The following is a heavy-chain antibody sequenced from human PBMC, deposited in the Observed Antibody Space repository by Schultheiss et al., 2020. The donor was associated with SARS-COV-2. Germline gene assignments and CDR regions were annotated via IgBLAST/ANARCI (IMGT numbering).Heavy chain of an antibody. CDR2: ISGSGGST. J-gene: IGHJ4*02. D-gene: IGHD4-17*01. CDR1: GFTFSSYA. V-gene: IGHV3-23*01. CDR3: AREEDYGDYYFDY. Sequence: GSLRLSCAASGFTFSSYAMSWVRQAPGKGLEWVSAISGSGGSTYYADSVKGRFTISRDNSKNTVYLQMNSLRTEDTAMYHCAREEDYGDYYFDYWGQGTLVTVSS.